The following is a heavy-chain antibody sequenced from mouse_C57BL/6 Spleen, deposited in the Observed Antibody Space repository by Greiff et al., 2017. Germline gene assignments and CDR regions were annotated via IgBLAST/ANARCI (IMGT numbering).Heavy chain of an antibody. D-gene: IGHD2-1*01. CDR1: GYTFTSYD. CDR3: ARSNYGNYAWFAY. CDR2: IYPRDGST. J-gene: IGHJ3*01. Sequence: ESGPELVKPGASVKLSCKASGYTFTSYDINWVKQRPGQGLEWIGWIYPRDGSTKYNEKFKGKATLTVDTSSSTAYMELHSLTSEDSAVYFCARSNYGNYAWFAYWGQGTLVTVSA. V-gene: IGHV1-85*01.